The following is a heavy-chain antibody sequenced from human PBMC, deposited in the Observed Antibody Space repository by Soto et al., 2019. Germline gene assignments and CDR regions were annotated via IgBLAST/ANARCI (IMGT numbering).Heavy chain of an antibody. CDR3: AREYCSSTSCYFRRAHFDY. V-gene: IGHV1-18*01. Sequence: ASVKVSCKASGYTFTSYGISWVRPAPGQGLEWMGWISAYNGNTNYAQKLQGRVTMTTDTSTRTAYMELRSLRSDDTTVDYCAREYCSSTSCYFRRAHFDYWGQGTLVTVSS. D-gene: IGHD2-2*01. CDR1: GYTFTSYG. J-gene: IGHJ4*02. CDR2: ISAYNGNT.